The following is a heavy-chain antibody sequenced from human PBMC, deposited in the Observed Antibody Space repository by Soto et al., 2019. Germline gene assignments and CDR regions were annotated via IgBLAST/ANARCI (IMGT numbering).Heavy chain of an antibody. CDR1: GFTFSDYY. Sequence: QVQLVESGGGLVKPGGPLRLSCAASGFTFSDYYMSWIRQAPGKGLEWVSYIRSSGSTIYYADSVKGRFTISRDNAKNSLYLQMNSLRADDTAVYYCARVRIAPRPFPDNWGQGTLVTVSS. CDR3: ARVRIAPRPFPDN. CDR2: IRSSGSTI. J-gene: IGHJ4*02. V-gene: IGHV3-11*01. D-gene: IGHD6-6*01.